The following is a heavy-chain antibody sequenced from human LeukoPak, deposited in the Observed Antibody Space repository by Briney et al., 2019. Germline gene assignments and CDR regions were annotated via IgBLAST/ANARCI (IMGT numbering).Heavy chain of an antibody. Sequence: GGSLRLSCAASGVTFSSYVMSWVRQAPGKGPEWVSGISGSGGGTYYADSVKGRFAISRDNSKNTLYLQMISLRAEDTAVYYCAKAPRRGYSSGWYEISYFDYWGQGTLVTVSS. D-gene: IGHD6-19*01. CDR3: AKAPRRGYSSGWYEISYFDY. CDR1: GVTFSSYV. J-gene: IGHJ4*02. CDR2: ISGSGGGT. V-gene: IGHV3-23*01.